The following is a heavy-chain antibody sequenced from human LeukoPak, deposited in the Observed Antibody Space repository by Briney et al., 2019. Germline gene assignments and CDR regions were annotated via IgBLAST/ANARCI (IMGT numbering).Heavy chain of an antibody. D-gene: IGHD3-22*01. V-gene: IGHV3-23*01. CDR2: ITTNGGRT. Sequence: GGSLRLSCAASGFTFASYGMSWVRQAPGKGPEWVSFITTNGGRTSYADSVEGRFTISRDNPRNTLYMQMNSLRDEDTAVYYCAIMHGYYDGTGYWVQWGQGTLVTVSS. J-gene: IGHJ1*01. CDR3: AIMHGYYDGTGYWVQ. CDR1: GFTFASYG.